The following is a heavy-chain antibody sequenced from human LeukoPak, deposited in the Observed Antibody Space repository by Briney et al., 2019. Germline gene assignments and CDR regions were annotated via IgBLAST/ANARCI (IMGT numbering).Heavy chain of an antibody. J-gene: IGHJ6*04. CDR3: AKGLSGRGYSYGIYYYYGMDV. V-gene: IGHV3-23*01. D-gene: IGHD5-18*01. CDR2: ISGSGGST. Sequence: GGSLRLSCAASGFTFSSYAMSWVRQAPGKGLEWVSAISGSGGSTYYADSVKGRFTIYRDNSKNTLYLQMNSLRAEDTAVYYCAKGLSGRGYSYGIYYYYGMDVWGKGTTVTVSS. CDR1: GFTFSSYA.